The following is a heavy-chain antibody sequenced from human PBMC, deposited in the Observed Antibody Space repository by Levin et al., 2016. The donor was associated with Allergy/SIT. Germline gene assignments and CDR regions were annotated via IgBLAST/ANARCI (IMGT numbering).Heavy chain of an antibody. CDR2: ISGSGGST. CDR3: AVLGYCSSTSCHDPLEYYGMDV. Sequence: VRQAPGKGLEWVSAISGSGGSTYYADSVKGRFTISRDNSKNTLYLQMNSLRAEDTAVYYCAVLGYCSSTSCHDPLEYYGMDVWGQGTTVTVSS. V-gene: IGHV3-23*01. J-gene: IGHJ6*02. D-gene: IGHD2-2*01.